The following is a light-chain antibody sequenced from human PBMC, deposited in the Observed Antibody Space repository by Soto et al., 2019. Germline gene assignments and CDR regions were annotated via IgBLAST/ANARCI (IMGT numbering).Light chain of an antibody. CDR3: QQYLGSPGIT. CDR2: AAS. CDR1: QGISSY. J-gene: IGKJ5*01. V-gene: IGKV1-9*01. Sequence: DIQLTQSPSFLSASIGDRVTITCRASQGISSYLAWYQQKPGKAPKLLVYAASSRATGIPDRFSGSGSWTDFTLTISRLEPEDFSVYYCQQYLGSPGITFGQGTRLEIK.